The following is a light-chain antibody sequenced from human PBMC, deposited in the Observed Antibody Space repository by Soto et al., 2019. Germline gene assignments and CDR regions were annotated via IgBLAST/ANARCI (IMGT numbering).Light chain of an antibody. CDR1: SSDVGAYNY. CDR2: EVT. Sequence: QSVLTQPPSASGSPGQSVTISCTGTSSDVGAYNYVSWYQQRPGKAPKLMIYEVTKRPSGVPDRFSGSKSGNTASLTVSGLQAEDEADYYCSSYAKTISVVFGGGTKVTVL. CDR3: SSYAKTISVV. J-gene: IGLJ2*01. V-gene: IGLV2-8*01.